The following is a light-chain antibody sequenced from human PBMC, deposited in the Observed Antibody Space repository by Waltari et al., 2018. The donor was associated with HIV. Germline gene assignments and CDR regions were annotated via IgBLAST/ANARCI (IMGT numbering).Light chain of an antibody. V-gene: IGLV1-47*01. J-gene: IGLJ3*02. CDR2: RNN. Sequence: QSVLTQPPSASGTPGQRVTISCSGRSSNIGSNSVYWYQQLPGTAPKLLSSRNNQRPSGVPDRFSGSMSGTSASLAISGLRSEDEAHYYCAAWDDSLSGRVFGEGTKLTVL. CDR3: AAWDDSLSGRV. CDR1: SSNIGSNS.